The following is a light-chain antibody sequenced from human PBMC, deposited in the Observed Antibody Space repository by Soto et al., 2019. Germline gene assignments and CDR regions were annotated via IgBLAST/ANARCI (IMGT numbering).Light chain of an antibody. J-gene: IGKJ2*01. CDR3: QQSYSTPYT. V-gene: IGKV1-39*01. CDR1: RDIDKF. CDR2: DAS. Sequence: DIQMTQSPSSLSASVGDRVTITCQASRDIDKFLNWYQQKPGKAPKLLIYDASSLQSGVPSRFSGSGSGTDFTLTISSLQPEDFATYYCQQSYSTPYTFGQGTKVDIK.